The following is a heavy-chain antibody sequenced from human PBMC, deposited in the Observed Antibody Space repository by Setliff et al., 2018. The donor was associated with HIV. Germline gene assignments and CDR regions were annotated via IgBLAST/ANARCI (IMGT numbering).Heavy chain of an antibody. D-gene: IGHD5-18*01. CDR2: IYYTGTA. V-gene: IGHV4-59*08. J-gene: IGHJ6*02. Sequence: TSETLSLTCTVSGGSISGYYWSWIRQSPEKGLEWIAYIYYTGTANYNPSLKSRVTISVDTSKNQFSLRLSSVTAADTAVYYCARVDTAIYGMDVWGQGTTVTVSS. CDR3: ARVDTAIYGMDV. CDR1: GGSISGYY.